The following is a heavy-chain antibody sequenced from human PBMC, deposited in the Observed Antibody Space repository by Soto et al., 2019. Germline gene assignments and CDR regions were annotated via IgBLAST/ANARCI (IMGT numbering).Heavy chain of an antibody. CDR1: GFTFSSYG. CDR2: ISYDGSNK. CDR3: AKDWNIVVVTAIHDY. V-gene: IGHV3-30*18. D-gene: IGHD2-21*02. Sequence: PGGSLRLSCAASGFTFSSYGMHWVRQAPGKGLEWVAVISYDGSNKYYADSVKGRFTISRDNSKNTLYLQMNSLRAEDTAVYYCAKDWNIVVVTAIHDYWGQGTLVTVSS. J-gene: IGHJ4*02.